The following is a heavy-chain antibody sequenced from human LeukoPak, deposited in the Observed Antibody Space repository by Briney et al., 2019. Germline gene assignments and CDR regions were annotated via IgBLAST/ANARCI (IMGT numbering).Heavy chain of an antibody. Sequence: LPGGSLRLSCAASGFTFSSYWMSWVRQAPGKGLEWVANIKPDGSENYYVDSVKGRFTISRDNAKNSLYLQMNSLRAEDTAVYYCAREPDTAMVQPGLDYWGQGTLVTVSS. J-gene: IGHJ4*02. D-gene: IGHD5-18*01. CDR3: AREPDTAMVQPGLDY. V-gene: IGHV3-7*01. CDR2: IKPDGSEN. CDR1: GFTFSSYW.